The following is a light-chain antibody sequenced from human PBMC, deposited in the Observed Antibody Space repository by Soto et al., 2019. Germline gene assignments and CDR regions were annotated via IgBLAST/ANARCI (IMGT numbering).Light chain of an antibody. Sequence: EIVLTQSPGTLSLSPGERATLSCRASQSLSSNYLAWYQQKPGQAPRLLIYGASSRASGIPDRFSGSGSGTDFTLTICSLEPEDFAVYYCQHYGRSAIFTLGPGTTVDIK. J-gene: IGKJ3*01. V-gene: IGKV3-20*01. CDR1: QSLSSNY. CDR3: QHYGRSAIFT. CDR2: GAS.